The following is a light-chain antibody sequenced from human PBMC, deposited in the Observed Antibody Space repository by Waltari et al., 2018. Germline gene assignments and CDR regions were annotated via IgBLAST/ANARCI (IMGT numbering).Light chain of an antibody. CDR2: KAS. CDR1: QSISNW. J-gene: IGKJ2*01. V-gene: IGKV1-5*03. Sequence: DVQMTQSPSTMSAFVGDRVTITCRASQSISNWLAWYQQKPGRAPTLLIYKASTLHSGVPSRFSGSGSGTDFTLTINSLQPDDFATYYCQQYNNYYTFGQGTKLEIK. CDR3: QQYNNYYT.